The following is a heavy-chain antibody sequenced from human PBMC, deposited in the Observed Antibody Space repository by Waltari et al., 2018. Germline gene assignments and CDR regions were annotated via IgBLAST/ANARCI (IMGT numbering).Heavy chain of an antibody. CDR3: ARDEISAAGSLYYYYGLDV. J-gene: IGHJ6*02. D-gene: IGHD6-13*01. CDR2: INPASGHT. CDR1: GYSFSSYA. Sequence: QVQLVQSEAEVMKPGASMKISCQTSGYSFSSYAIHWVRQAHGQRLEWVGWINPASGHTKYSQKFEGRVTITSDTSADTVYMELTSLTSEDTAVFYCARDEISAAGSLYYYYGLDVWGQGTPVTVS. V-gene: IGHV1-3*01.